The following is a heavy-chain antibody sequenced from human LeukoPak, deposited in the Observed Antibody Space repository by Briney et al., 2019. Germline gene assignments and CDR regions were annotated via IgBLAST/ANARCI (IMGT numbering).Heavy chain of an antibody. D-gene: IGHD1-26*01. Sequence: PSVNVSCKVSGYTFTSYGISWVRPAPGQGLEWMGWISAYNGNTNYAQKHQGRVTMTTDTSTSTAYMEVRSLRSDDTGVYYCARAKTRWDPLRYWGQGTLVTVSS. CDR1: GYTFTSYG. V-gene: IGHV1-18*01. CDR2: ISAYNGNT. CDR3: ARAKTRWDPLRY. J-gene: IGHJ4*02.